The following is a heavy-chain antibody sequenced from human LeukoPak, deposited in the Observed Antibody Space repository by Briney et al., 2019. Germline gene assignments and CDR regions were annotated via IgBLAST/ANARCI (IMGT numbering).Heavy chain of an antibody. D-gene: IGHD1-7*01. Sequence: ASVKVSCKASGYTFTSYAMNWVRQAPGQGLEWMGWINTNTGNPTYTQGFTGRFVFSLDTSVSTAYLQISSLKAEDTAVYYCARCPGPFLGELELFDYWGQGTLVTVSS. CDR3: ARCPGPFLGELELFDY. CDR2: INTNTGNP. V-gene: IGHV7-4-1*02. J-gene: IGHJ4*02. CDR1: GYTFTSYA.